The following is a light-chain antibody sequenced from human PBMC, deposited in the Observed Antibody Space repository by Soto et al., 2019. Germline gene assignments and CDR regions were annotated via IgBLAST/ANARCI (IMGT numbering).Light chain of an antibody. CDR2: ENN. CDR3: QSYDISTVV. CDR1: SGSIASNS. V-gene: IGLV6-57*04. Sequence: NFMLTQPHSVSESPGKTVTISCTRSSGSIASNSVQWFQQRPGSAPTTVIYENNQRPSGVPDRFSGSTDGSSNSASLTISGLQTEDEADYYCQSYDISTVVFGGGTKVTAL. J-gene: IGLJ2*01.